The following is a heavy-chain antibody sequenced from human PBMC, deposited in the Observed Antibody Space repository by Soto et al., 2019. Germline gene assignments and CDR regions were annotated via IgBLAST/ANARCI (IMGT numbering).Heavy chain of an antibody. V-gene: IGHV4-31*03. D-gene: IGHD5-12*01. CDR2: IYYSGST. CDR1: GGSISSGGYY. CDR3: ARDRMAPKRDYAFDI. J-gene: IGHJ3*02. Sequence: SETLSLTCTVSGGSISSGGYYWSWIRQHPGKGLEWIGYIYYSGSTYYNPSLKSRVTISVDTSKNQFSLKLSSVTAADTAVYYCARDRMAPKRDYAFDIWGHGTMVTVSS.